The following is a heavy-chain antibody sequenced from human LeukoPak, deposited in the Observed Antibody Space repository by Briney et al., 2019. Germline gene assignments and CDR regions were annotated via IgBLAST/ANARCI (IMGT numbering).Heavy chain of an antibody. D-gene: IGHD2/OR15-2a*01. V-gene: IGHV1-69*04. CDR1: GGTFSSYA. CDR3: ARGGDDDYLSLDV. Sequence: ASVKVSCKASGGTFSSYAISWVRQAPGQGLEWMGRIIPILGIANYAQKFQGRVTITADKSTSTAYMELSSLRSEDTAVYYCARGGDDDYLSLDVWGQGTTVTVSS. J-gene: IGHJ6*02. CDR2: IIPILGIA.